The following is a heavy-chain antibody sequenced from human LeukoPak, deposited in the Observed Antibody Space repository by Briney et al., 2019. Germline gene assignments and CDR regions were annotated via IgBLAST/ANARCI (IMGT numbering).Heavy chain of an antibody. J-gene: IGHJ5*02. V-gene: IGHV4-30-4*01. CDR2: IYYSGST. D-gene: IGHD2-2*01. CDR3: ARDATGGYCSSTSCYAGWFDP. Sequence: SQTLSLTCTVSGGSISSGDYYWSWIRQPPGKGLEWIGYIYYSGSTYYNPSLKSRVTISVDTSKNQFSLKLSSVTAADTAVYYCARDATGGYCSSTSCYAGWFDPWGQGTLVTVSS. CDR1: GGSISSGDYY.